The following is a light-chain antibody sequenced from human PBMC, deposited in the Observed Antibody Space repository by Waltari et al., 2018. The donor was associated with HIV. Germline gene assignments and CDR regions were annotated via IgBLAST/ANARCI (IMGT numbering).Light chain of an antibody. CDR2: ETS. Sequence: DIHMTQSPPTLTVSVGERVTMSCRASQNIGTRLAWYQQMPGKAPTLIVYETSTSVSGVPSRFSGSGSGTQFTLTIASLQPDDFAIYCCQQYETCCSFGRGTMLEV. V-gene: IGKV1-5*03. CDR1: QNIGTR. CDR3: QQYETCCS. J-gene: IGKJ2*01.